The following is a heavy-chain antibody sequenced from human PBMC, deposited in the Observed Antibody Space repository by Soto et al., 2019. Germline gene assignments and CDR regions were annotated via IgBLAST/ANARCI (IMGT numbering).Heavy chain of an antibody. J-gene: IGHJ5*02. D-gene: IGHD6-13*01. CDR3: ARDKRSSSWPNWFDP. CDR1: GFTFSSYS. CDR2: ISSSSSYI. V-gene: IGHV3-21*01. Sequence: GSLRLSYAASGFTFSSYSMNWVRQAPGKGLEWVSSISSSSSYIYYADSVKGRFTISRDNAKNSLYLQMNSLRAEDTAVYYCARDKRSSSWPNWFDPWGQGTLVTVSS.